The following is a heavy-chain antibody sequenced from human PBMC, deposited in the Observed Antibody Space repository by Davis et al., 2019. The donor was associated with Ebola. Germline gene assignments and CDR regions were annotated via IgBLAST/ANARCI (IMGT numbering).Heavy chain of an antibody. CDR2: IKQDGSEK. CDR3: ARDILGGYDT. CDR1: GFTFSSYW. V-gene: IGHV3-7*03. J-gene: IGHJ5*02. Sequence: PGGSLRLSCAVSGFTFSSYWMSWVRQAPGKGLEWVANIKQDGSEKYYVDSVKGRFTISRDNAKESVYLQMNSLRAEDTAVYYCARDILGGYDTWGQGTLVTVSS. D-gene: IGHD3-16*01.